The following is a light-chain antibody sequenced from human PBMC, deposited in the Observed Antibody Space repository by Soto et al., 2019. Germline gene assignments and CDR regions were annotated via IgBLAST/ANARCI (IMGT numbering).Light chain of an antibody. CDR1: SSNIGNNY. CDR2: ENN. J-gene: IGLJ2*01. Sequence: QSVLTQPPSASGTPGQRVTISCSGSSSNIGNNYLYWFQQLPGTAPKLLIYENNRRPSGVPDRFSGSKSGTSASLAISGLRSDDEADYYCAAWDGSLSGVVFGGGTQLTVL. CDR3: AAWDGSLSGVV. V-gene: IGLV1-47*01.